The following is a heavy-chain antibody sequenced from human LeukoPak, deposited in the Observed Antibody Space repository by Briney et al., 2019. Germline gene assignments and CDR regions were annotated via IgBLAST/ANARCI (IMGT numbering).Heavy chain of an antibody. J-gene: IGHJ4*02. CDR3: ARDQGELPFDY. Sequence: ASVKVSCKASGYTFSTYGISWVRQAPGQGLEWMGWISAYNGDTNYAQNLQDRVTMTTDTSTSTAYMEVRSLTSDDMAVYYCARDQGELPFDYWGQGTLVTVSS. V-gene: IGHV1-18*03. CDR1: GYTFSTYG. CDR2: ISAYNGDT. D-gene: IGHD3-16*01.